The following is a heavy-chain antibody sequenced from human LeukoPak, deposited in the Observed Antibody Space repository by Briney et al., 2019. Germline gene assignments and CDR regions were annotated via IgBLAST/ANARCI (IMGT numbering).Heavy chain of an antibody. CDR2: IWYDGSNK. V-gene: IGHV3-33*01. CDR1: GFTFSSYG. J-gene: IGHJ4*02. Sequence: PGGSLRLSCAASGFTFSSYGMHWVRQAPGKGLDWVTVIWYDGSNKYYADSVKGRFTISGDNSKNTLYLQMNSLRAEDTAVYYCARDDDPIAVAGTFDYWGQGTLVTVSS. D-gene: IGHD6-19*01. CDR3: ARDDDPIAVAGTFDY.